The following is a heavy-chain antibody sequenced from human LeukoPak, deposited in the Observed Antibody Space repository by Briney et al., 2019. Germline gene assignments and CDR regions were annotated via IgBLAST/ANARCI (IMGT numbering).Heavy chain of an antibody. CDR3: ARGVAAARRPFDI. J-gene: IGHJ3*02. V-gene: IGHV4-34*01. Sequence: PSETLSLTCAVYGGSFSGYYWGWIRQPPGKGLEWIGSICYSGSTYYNPSLKSRVTISVDTSKNQFSLKLSSVTAADTAVYYCARGVAAARRPFDIWGQGTMVTVSS. D-gene: IGHD6-6*01. CDR2: ICYSGST. CDR1: GGSFSGYY.